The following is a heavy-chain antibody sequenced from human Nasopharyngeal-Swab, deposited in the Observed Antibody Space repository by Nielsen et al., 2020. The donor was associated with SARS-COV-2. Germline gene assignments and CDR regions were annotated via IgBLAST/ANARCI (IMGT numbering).Heavy chain of an antibody. D-gene: IGHD1-14*01. CDR2: ISGNSNYI. J-gene: IGHJ2*01. Sequence: GESLKISCAASGFTFSSSTVNWVRQTPGKGLEWVSSISGNSNYIYYADSVKGRFTISRDNAGTSLSLQMNSLRAEDTAVYYCARFSNKGNRYWFFDLWGRGTLVTVSS. V-gene: IGHV3-21*01. CDR1: GFTFSSST. CDR3: ARFSNKGNRYWFFDL.